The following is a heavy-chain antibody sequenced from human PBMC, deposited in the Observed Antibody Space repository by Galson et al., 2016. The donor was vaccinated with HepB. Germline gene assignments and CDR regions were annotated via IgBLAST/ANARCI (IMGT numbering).Heavy chain of an antibody. CDR2: ISSSGTVL. V-gene: IGHV3-11*01. J-gene: IGHJ6*02. CDR1: GFSFSDHY. CDR3: ARDPDTSSKVDV. Sequence: SLRLSCAASGFSFSDHYMSWIRQAPGKGLESIAYISSSGTVLYYAASAQGRFTISRDNDKKSLYLQMNSLRADDTGVYYCARDPDTSSKVDVWGHGTTVTVSS. D-gene: IGHD5-18*01.